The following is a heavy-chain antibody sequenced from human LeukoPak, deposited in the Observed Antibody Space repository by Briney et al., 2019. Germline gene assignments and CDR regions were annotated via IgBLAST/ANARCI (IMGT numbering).Heavy chain of an antibody. J-gene: IGHJ6*03. Sequence: ASVKVSCKASGYTFTGYYMHWVRQAPGQGLEWMGWINPNSGGTNYAQKFQGRVTMTRDTSISTAYMELSRLRSDDTAVYYCARSTRYFDWLNSLMDVWGKGTTVTVSS. CDR1: GYTFTGYY. CDR3: ARSTRYFDWLNSLMDV. V-gene: IGHV1-2*02. CDR2: INPNSGGT. D-gene: IGHD3-9*01.